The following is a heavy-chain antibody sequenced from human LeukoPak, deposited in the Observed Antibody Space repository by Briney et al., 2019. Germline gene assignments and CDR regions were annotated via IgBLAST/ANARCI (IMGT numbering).Heavy chain of an antibody. Sequence: ASVKVSCKASGGTFSSYAISWVRHAPGQGLESMGRIIPIFGTANYAQKFQGRVTITTDESTSTAYMELSSLRSEDTAVYYCARERGCIAPYAFDIWGQGTMVTVSS. D-gene: IGHD6-13*01. CDR1: GGTFSSYA. CDR3: ARERGCIAPYAFDI. CDR2: IIPIFGTA. J-gene: IGHJ3*02. V-gene: IGHV1-69*05.